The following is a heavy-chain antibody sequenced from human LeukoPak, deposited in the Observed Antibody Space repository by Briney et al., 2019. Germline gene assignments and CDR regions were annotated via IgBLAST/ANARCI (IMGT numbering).Heavy chain of an antibody. D-gene: IGHD3-9*01. J-gene: IGHJ4*02. Sequence: EASVKVSCKASGYTFTSYGISWVRQAPGQGLEEMRWISAYNGNTNYAQKLQDRVTMTTDTPTSTAYMELRSLRSDDTAVYYCARGEEAHYDILTGPYDYWGQGTLVTVSS. V-gene: IGHV1-18*01. CDR2: ISAYNGNT. CDR3: ARGEEAHYDILTGPYDY. CDR1: GYTFTSYG.